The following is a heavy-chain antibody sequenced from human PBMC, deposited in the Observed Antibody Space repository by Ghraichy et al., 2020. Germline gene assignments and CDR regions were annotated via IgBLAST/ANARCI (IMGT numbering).Heavy chain of an antibody. Sequence: SETLSLTCAVYGGSFSGYYWSWIRQPPGKGLEWIGEINHSGSTNYNPSLKSRVTISVDTSKNQFSLKLSSVTAADTAVYYCARQFNREGHYYDSSGYSPPGYWGQGTLVTVSS. J-gene: IGHJ4*02. CDR1: GGSFSGYY. D-gene: IGHD3-22*01. CDR2: INHSGST. CDR3: ARQFNREGHYYDSSGYSPPGY. V-gene: IGHV4-34*01.